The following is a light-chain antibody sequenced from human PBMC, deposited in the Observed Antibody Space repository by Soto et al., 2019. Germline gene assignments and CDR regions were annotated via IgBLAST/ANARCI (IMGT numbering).Light chain of an antibody. J-gene: IGKJ2*01. CDR3: LQTYSTPGP. CDR2: TAF. CDR1: QSISGY. Sequence: DIQMTQSPSSLSASVGDRVTITCRASQSISGYLNWYQQKPGRAPNLLIYTAFSLQSGVPSRFSGSASGTDFTLPISRLQPEDFATYYCLQTYSTPGPLGQGTKLEI. V-gene: IGKV1-39*01.